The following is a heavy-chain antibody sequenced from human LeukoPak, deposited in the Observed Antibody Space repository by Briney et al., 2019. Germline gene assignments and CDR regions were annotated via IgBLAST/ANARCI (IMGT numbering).Heavy chain of an antibody. Sequence: SETLSLTCSVSGDSIGSRSYYWSWIRQPPGKGLEWIGSIYSSGSAYYNPSLKSRVTISVDTSKNQFSLRLSSVTAADTAVYYCQSRYLEWLLEYWGQGTLVTVSS. D-gene: IGHD3-3*01. CDR2: IYSSGSA. V-gene: IGHV4-39*01. CDR1: GDSIGSRSYY. J-gene: IGHJ4*02. CDR3: QSRYLEWLLEY.